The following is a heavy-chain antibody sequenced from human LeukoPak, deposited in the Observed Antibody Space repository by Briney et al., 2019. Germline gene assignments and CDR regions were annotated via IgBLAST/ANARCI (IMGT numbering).Heavy chain of an antibody. D-gene: IGHD6-19*01. CDR1: GFTFSSYG. J-gene: IGHJ4*02. V-gene: IGHV3-30*02. CDR3: ARELPTDGAVAGGFDY. Sequence: PGGSLRLSRAASGFTFSSYGMHWVRQAPGKGLEWVAFIRYDGSNKYYADSVKGRFTISRDNSKNTLYLQMNSLRAEDTAVYYCARELPTDGAVAGGFDYWGQGTLVTVSS. CDR2: IRYDGSNK.